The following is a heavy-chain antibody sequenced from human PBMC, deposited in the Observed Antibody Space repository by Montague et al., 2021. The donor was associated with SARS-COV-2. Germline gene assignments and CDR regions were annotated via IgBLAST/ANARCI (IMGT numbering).Heavy chain of an antibody. CDR1: GGSISSGGYY. J-gene: IGHJ4*02. CDR3: ARSEAPSCSSSPFDY. Sequence: TLSLTCILSGGSISSGGYYRSWIRQHPGKGLEWNGYIYYSGSTYYNPSLKSRLSISLDTSNNHFSLRLSSVTAADTAVYYCARSEAPSCSSSPFDYWGQGTLVTVSS. D-gene: IGHD6-13*01. CDR2: IYYSGST. V-gene: IGHV4-31*03.